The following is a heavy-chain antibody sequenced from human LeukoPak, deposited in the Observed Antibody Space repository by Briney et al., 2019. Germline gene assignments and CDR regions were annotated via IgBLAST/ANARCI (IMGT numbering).Heavy chain of an antibody. CDR1: GYTFTGYY. CDR3: ASTIYDSSGYFDY. Sequence: ASVKVSCKASGYTFTGYYMHWVRQAPGQGLEWMGWINPNSGGTNYAQKFQGRVTMTRDTSISTAYMELSRLRSDDTAVYYCASTIYDSSGYFDYWGRGTLVTVSS. CDR2: INPNSGGT. D-gene: IGHD3-22*01. V-gene: IGHV1-2*02. J-gene: IGHJ4*02.